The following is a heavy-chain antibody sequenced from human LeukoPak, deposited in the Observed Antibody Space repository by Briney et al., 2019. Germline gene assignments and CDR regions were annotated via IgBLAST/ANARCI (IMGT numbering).Heavy chain of an antibody. J-gene: IGHJ6*02. CDR3: HGGDYYYGMDV. V-gene: IGHV3-7*02. D-gene: IGHD2-2*01. CDR1: GFALSNYG. CDR2: IKRDGSEK. Sequence: PGGSLRLSCAASGFALSNYGMSWVRQAPGKGLEWVANIKRDGSEKYYVDSVKGRFTISRDNAKNSLYLQMNSLRAEDTAVYSCHGGDYYYGMDVWGQGTTVTVSS.